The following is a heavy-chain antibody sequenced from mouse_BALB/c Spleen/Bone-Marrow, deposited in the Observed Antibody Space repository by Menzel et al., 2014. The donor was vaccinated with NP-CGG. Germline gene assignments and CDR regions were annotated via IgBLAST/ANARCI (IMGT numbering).Heavy chain of an antibody. D-gene: IGHD4-1*01. J-gene: IGHJ2*01. CDR2: IFPGSDNT. CDR1: GYSFTSYY. Sequence: QVQLKHSGPELVKPGAPVKMSCKASGYSFTSYYIHWVKQRPGQGLEWIGWIFPGSDNTKYNEKFKGKATLTADTSSSTAYMHLSSLTSEDSAVYFCARDWDEYYFDYWGQGTTLTVSS. V-gene: IGHV1-66*01. CDR3: ARDWDEYYFDY.